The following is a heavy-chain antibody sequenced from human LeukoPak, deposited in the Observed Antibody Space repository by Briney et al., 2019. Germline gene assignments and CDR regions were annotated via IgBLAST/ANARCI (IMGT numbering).Heavy chain of an antibody. D-gene: IGHD3-10*01. CDR2: MSGSGGST. J-gene: IGHJ6*03. CDR1: GFTFMTYA. Sequence: GESLRLSCAASGFTFMTYAMSWVRQAPGKGLEWVSTMSGSGGSTYYADSVKGRSTISRDNSKNTLYLQMNSLRVEDTAVYYCAKDLAFRGNYYMDVWGKGTTVTVSS. CDR3: AKDLAFRGNYYMDV. V-gene: IGHV3-23*01.